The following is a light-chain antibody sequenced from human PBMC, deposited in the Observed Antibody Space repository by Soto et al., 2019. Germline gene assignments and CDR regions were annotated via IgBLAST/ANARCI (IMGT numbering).Light chain of an antibody. J-gene: IGKJ1*01. CDR3: QQYVSPPWT. CDR1: QSLSKTY. Sequence: EIVLTQSPGTLSLSTGERATLSCRASQSLSKTYLAWYQKKPGQAPRLLIDGASSRATGTPDRFSGSGSGTDFTLTISRLEPEDFAVYYCQQYVSPPWTFGQGTKV. CDR2: GAS. V-gene: IGKV3-20*01.